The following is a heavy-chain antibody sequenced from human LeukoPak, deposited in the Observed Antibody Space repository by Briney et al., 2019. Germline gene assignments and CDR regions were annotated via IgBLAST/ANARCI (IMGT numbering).Heavy chain of an antibody. D-gene: IGHD1-26*01. CDR3: AKEAPGRGSYAFDM. J-gene: IGHJ3*02. CDR1: GFTVRDNY. Sequence: PGGSLRLSCAASGFTVRDNYMSWVRQPPGKGLEWVSFIYTGTNTYYADSVKGRFTISRDNSKNTLWLQMNSLRTEDAAVYYCAKEAPGRGSYAFDMWGQGTMVTVSS. CDR2: IYTGTNT. V-gene: IGHV3-53*05.